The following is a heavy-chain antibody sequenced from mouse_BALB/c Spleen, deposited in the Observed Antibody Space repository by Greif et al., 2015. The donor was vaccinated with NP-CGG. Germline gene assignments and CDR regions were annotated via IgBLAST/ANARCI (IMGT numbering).Heavy chain of an antibody. CDR2: INPSNGGT. Sequence: QVQLQQSGAELVKPGASVKLSCKASGYTFTSYYMYWVKQRPGQGLEWIGEINPSNGGTNFNEKFTSKATLTVDKSSSTACMQLRRVGGEGSAGYGWARGGGDGAGWGQGTLVAVSA. CDR3: ARGGGDGAG. J-gene: IGHJ3*01. CDR1: GYTFTSYY. V-gene: IGHV1S120*01. D-gene: IGHD2-10*02.